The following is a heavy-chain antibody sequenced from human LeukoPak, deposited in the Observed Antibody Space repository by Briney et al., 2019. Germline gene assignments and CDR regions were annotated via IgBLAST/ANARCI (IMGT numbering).Heavy chain of an antibody. D-gene: IGHD3-3*01. CDR1: GYTFTSYG. Sequence: ASVKVSCKASGYTFTSYGISWVRQAPGQGLEWMGWINPNSGGTNYAQKFQGRVTMTRDTSISTAYMELSRLRSDDTAVYYCARGIPTTIFGVVRRFDPWGQGTLVTVSS. CDR3: ARGIPTTIFGVVRRFDP. J-gene: IGHJ5*02. V-gene: IGHV1-2*02. CDR2: INPNSGGT.